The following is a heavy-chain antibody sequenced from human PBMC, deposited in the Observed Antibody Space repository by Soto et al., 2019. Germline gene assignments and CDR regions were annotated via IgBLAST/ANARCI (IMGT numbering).Heavy chain of an antibody. CDR3: ARDRGVLGGVAGIMDY. CDR2: ISGSGAHS. V-gene: IGHV3-23*01. D-gene: IGHD6-19*01. CDR1: GFAFSRNV. Sequence: GGSLRLSCAASGFAFSRNVMNWVGQFSGKGLEWVSGISGSGAHSYYADSVKGRFAVSRDNSKDTLYLQMNSLRAEDTALYYCARDRGVLGGVAGIMDYWGRGTLVTVSS. J-gene: IGHJ4*02.